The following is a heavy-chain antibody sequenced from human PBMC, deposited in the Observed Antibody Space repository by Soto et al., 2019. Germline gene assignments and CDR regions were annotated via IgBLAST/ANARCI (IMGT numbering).Heavy chain of an antibody. J-gene: IGHJ4*02. D-gene: IGHD6-19*01. Sequence: ASVKVSCKASGYTFTSYGISWVRQAPGQGLEWMGWISAYNGNTNYAQKLQGRVTMTTDTSTSTAYMELRSLRSDDTAVYYCARAQSRYSSGWYFYWGQGTLVTVS. CDR1: GYTFTSYG. CDR3: ARAQSRYSSGWYFY. V-gene: IGHV1-18*01. CDR2: ISAYNGNT.